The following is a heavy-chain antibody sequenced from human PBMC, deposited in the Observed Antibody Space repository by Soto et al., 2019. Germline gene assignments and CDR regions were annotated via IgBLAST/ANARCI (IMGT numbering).Heavy chain of an antibody. D-gene: IGHD6-13*01. CDR2: IIPMFGTA. CDR1: GGTFSTYA. CDR3: ARVLRQQLVTGYYYGMDV. V-gene: IGHV1-69*12. Sequence: QVQLVQSGAEVKKPGSSVKVSCTASGGTFSTYAISWVRQAPGQGLEWMGGIIPMFGTANYAQNFQARVTITADESTSTAYMELSSVRSEDTAVYYCARVLRQQLVTGYYYGMDVWGQGTTVTVSS. J-gene: IGHJ6*02.